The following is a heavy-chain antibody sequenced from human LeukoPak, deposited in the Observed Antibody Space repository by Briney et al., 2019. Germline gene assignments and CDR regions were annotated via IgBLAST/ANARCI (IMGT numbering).Heavy chain of an antibody. V-gene: IGHV3-20*04. CDR1: GFTFDDYG. Sequence: RPGGSLRLSCAASGFTFDDYGMSWVRQAPGKGLEWVSGINWNGGSTGYADSVKGRFTISRDNAKNSLYLQMNSLRAEDTALYYCARESRYYYDSSGYYYTYADYWGQGTLVTVSS. CDR2: INWNGGST. J-gene: IGHJ4*02. CDR3: ARESRYYYDSSGYYYTYADY. D-gene: IGHD3-22*01.